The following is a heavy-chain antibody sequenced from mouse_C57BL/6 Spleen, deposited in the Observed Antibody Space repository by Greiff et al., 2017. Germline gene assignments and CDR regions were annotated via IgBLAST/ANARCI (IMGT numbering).Heavy chain of an antibody. D-gene: IGHD1-1*01. CDR3: ALTTVVATPFDY. Sequence: QVQLQQSGPELVRPGASVKISCKAPGYTFTSHWMQWVRQRPGQGLEWIGEIFPGSGSTYYNEKFKGKATLTVDKSSSTAYMELRSLTSEDSAVYYCALTTVVATPFDYWGQGTTLTVSS. J-gene: IGHJ2*01. V-gene: IGHV1-56*01. CDR2: IFPGSGST. CDR1: GYTFTSHW.